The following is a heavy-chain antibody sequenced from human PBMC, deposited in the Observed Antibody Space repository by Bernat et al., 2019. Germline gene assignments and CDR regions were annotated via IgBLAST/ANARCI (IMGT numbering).Heavy chain of an antibody. CDR3: ARERADVVVVVAASNWFDP. J-gene: IGHJ5*02. CDR1: GDSVPSNSAA. CDR2: TYYRSKWYN. Sequence: QVQLQQSGPGLVKPSQTLSLPFAISGDSVPSNSAAWNWIRQSPSRGLEWLGRTYYRSKWYNDYAVSVKSRITINPDTSKNQFSLQLNSVTPEDTAVYYCARERADVVVVVAASNWFDPWGQGTLVTVSS. V-gene: IGHV6-1*01. D-gene: IGHD2-15*01.